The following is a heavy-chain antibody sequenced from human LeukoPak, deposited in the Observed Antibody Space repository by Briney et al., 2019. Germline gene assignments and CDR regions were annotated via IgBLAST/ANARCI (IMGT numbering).Heavy chain of an antibody. CDR2: ISSSGRTK. Sequence: GGPLRHSCAASGFTFDDFGMSWVRPAPGKGLEGVSYISSSGRTKYYADSVKGRFTISRDNAKNSLYLQMNSLRAEDTAVYYCARGKWEPLDYWGQGTLVTVSS. CDR3: ARGKWEPLDY. CDR1: GFTFDDFG. J-gene: IGHJ4*02. V-gene: IGHV3-48*03. D-gene: IGHD1-26*01.